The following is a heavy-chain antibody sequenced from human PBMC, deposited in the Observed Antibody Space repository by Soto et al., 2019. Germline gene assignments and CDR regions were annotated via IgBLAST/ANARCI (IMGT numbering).Heavy chain of an antibody. CDR3: AADPSGSYYPFPNFDY. D-gene: IGHD1-26*01. Sequence: GASVKVSCKASGFTFTSSAVQWVRQARGQRLEWIGWIVVGSGNTNYAQKFQERVTITRDMSTSTAYMELSSLRSEDTAVYYCAADPSGSYYPFPNFDYWGQGTLVTVSS. CDR2: IVVGSGNT. V-gene: IGHV1-58*01. CDR1: GFTFTSSA. J-gene: IGHJ4*02.